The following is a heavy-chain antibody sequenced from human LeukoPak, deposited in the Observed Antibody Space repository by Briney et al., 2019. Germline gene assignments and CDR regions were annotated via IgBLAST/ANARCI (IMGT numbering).Heavy chain of an antibody. CDR2: IIPILGIA. J-gene: IGHJ4*02. CDR1: GFIFTGYY. CDR3: ASGTAAGTIDY. V-gene: IGHV1-69*02. D-gene: IGHD6-13*01. Sequence: GASVKVSCKASGFIFTGYYMHWVRQAPGQGLEWMGRIIPILGIANYAQKFQGRVTITADKSTSTAYMELSSLRSEDTAVYYCASGTAAGTIDYWGQGTLVTVSS.